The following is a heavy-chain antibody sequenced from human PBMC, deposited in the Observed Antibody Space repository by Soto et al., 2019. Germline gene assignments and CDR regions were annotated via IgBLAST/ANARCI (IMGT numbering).Heavy chain of an antibody. V-gene: IGHV3-11*01. CDR3: AKRRGAGGDFDY. J-gene: IGHJ4*02. CDR1: GFTFSDYY. CDR2: ISSSGSTI. Sequence: RGSLRLSCAASGFTFSDYYMSWIRQAPGKGLEWVSYISSSGSTIYYADSVKGRFTISRDNAKNSLYLQMNSLRAEDTAVYFCAKRRGAGGDFDYLGQGALVTVSP. D-gene: IGHD2-15*01.